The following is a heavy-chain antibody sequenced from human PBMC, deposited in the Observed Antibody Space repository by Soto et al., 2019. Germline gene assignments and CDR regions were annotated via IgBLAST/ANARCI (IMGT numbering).Heavy chain of an antibody. V-gene: IGHV4-34*01. J-gene: IGHJ4*02. CDR3: ARTVVPAAMNHFDY. Sequence: TLSLTCAVYGGSFSGYYWSWIRQPPGKGLEWIGEINHSGSTNYNPSLKSRVTISVDTSKNQFSLKLSSVTAADTAVYYCARTVVPAAMNHFDYWGQGTLVTVSS. CDR2: INHSGST. CDR1: GGSFSGYY. D-gene: IGHD2-2*01.